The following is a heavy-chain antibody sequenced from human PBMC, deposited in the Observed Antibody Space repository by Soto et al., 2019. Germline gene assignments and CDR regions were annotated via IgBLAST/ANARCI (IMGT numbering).Heavy chain of an antibody. D-gene: IGHD3-9*01. V-gene: IGHV1-69*08. CDR3: ARDYDILTGYYDY. J-gene: IGHJ4*02. CDR2: IIPILGIA. Sequence: QVQLVQSGAEVKKPGSSVKVSCKASGGTFSSYTISWVRQAPGQGLEWMGRIIPILGIANYAQKFQGRVTITADKSTSTAYMELSSLRSEDTAVYYCARDYDILTGYYDYWSQGTLVTVSS. CDR1: GGTFSSYT.